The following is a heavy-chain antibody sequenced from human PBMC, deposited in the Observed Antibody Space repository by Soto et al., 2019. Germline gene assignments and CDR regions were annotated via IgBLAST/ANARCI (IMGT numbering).Heavy chain of an antibody. CDR1: GFTFSSYD. Sequence: PGGSLRLSCAASGFTFSSYDMHWVRQPTGKGLEWVSAIGTVGDTYYPDAVKGRFTISRENAKNSLYLQMNCLRAGDTAVYYCARVLRGYRDFEDYYDYWGQGVLVTVPS. CDR2: IGTVGDT. V-gene: IGHV3-13*04. CDR3: ARVLRGYRDFEDYYDY. D-gene: IGHD5-12*01. J-gene: IGHJ4*02.